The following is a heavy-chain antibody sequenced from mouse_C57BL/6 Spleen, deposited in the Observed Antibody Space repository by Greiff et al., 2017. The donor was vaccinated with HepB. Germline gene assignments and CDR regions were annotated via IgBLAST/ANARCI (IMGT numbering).Heavy chain of an antibody. J-gene: IGHJ4*01. CDR2: IDPENGDT. V-gene: IGHV14-4*01. CDR3: TTFYGTNC. D-gene: IGHD2-1*01. CDR1: GFNIKDDY. Sequence: EVQLQQSGAELVRPGASVKLSCTASGFNIKDDYMHWVKQRPEQGLEWIGWIDPENGDTEYASKFQGKATITADTSSNTAYLQLSSLTSEDTAVYYCTTFYGTNCWGQGTSVTVSS.